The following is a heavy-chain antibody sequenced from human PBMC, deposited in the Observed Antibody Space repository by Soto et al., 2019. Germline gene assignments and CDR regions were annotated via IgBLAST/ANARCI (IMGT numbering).Heavy chain of an antibody. CDR2: IYYSGST. V-gene: IGHV4-39*01. Sequence: SETLSLTCTVSGGSISSSSYYWGWIRQPPGKGLEWIGSIYYSGSTYYNPSLKSRVTISVDTPKNQFSLKLSSVTAADAAVYYCATGDRDWFDPWGQGTLVTVSS. J-gene: IGHJ5*02. CDR1: GGSISSSSYY. D-gene: IGHD7-27*01. CDR3: ATGDRDWFDP.